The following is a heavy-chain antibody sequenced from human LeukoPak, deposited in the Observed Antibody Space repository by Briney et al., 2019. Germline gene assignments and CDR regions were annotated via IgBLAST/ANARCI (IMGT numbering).Heavy chain of an antibody. J-gene: IGHJ5*02. Sequence: GGSLRLSCAASGFTFSSYSINWVRQAPGKGLEWVSSISSSSSYIYYADSVKGGFTISRDNAKNSLYLQMNSLRAGDTAVYYCARGAPVGALEWLSNNWFDPWGQGTLVTVSS. V-gene: IGHV3-21*01. CDR2: ISSSSSYI. CDR3: ARGAPVGALEWLSNNWFDP. D-gene: IGHD3-3*01. CDR1: GFTFSSYS.